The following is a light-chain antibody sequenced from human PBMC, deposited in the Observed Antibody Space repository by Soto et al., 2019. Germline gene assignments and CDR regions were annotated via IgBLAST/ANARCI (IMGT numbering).Light chain of an antibody. J-gene: IGLJ1*01. V-gene: IGLV2-14*02. CDR2: EVS. CDR3: SSYRSSETLV. CDR1: SSDVGSYNL. Sequence: QSVLTQPASVSGSPGQSITISCTGTSSDVGSYNLVSWYQQHPGKAPKLMIYEVSKRPSGVSNRFSGSESGNTASLTISGLQAEDEADYYCSSYRSSETLVFGTGTKVTVL.